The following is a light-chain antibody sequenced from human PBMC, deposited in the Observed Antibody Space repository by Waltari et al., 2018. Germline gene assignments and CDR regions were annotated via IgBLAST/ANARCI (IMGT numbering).Light chain of an antibody. J-gene: IGKJ1*01. Sequence: DIVMTQSPLSLPVSPGEPASISCRSSQSLLHSSGYTFLAWHLQKPGQSPQLLIYLVSNRASGVPDRFSGSGSGTDFTLKISRVEAEDVGVYYCMQARQTPWTFGQGTKVEIK. CDR2: LVS. V-gene: IGKV2-28*01. CDR3: MQARQTPWT. CDR1: QSLLHSSGYTF.